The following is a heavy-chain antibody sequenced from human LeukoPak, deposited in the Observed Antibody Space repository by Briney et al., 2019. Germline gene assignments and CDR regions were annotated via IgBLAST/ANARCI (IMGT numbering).Heavy chain of an antibody. D-gene: IGHD3-22*01. J-gene: IGHJ4*02. CDR2: ISSSSSYI. Sequence: GGSLRLSCAASGFTFSSYSMNWVRQAPGKGLEWVSSISSSSSYIYYADSEKGRFTISRDNAKNSLYLQMNSLRAEDTAVYYCAREAVYYYDSSGYSAYYFDYWGQGTLVTVSS. CDR1: GFTFSSYS. V-gene: IGHV3-21*01. CDR3: AREAVYYYDSSGYSAYYFDY.